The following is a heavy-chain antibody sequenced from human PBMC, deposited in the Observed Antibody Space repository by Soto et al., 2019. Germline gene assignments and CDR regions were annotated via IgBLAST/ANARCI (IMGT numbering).Heavy chain of an antibody. J-gene: IGHJ4*02. CDR2: IIPIFGTA. V-gene: IGHV1-69*01. D-gene: IGHD1-26*01. CDR3: ANGVVGATPDSDHFDY. Sequence: QVQLVQSGAEVKKPGSSVKVSCKASGGTFSSYAISWVRQAPGQGLEWMGGIIPIFGTANYAQKFQGRVTITADESTSTAYMELSSLRSEDTAVYYCANGVVGATPDSDHFDYWGQGTLVTVSS. CDR1: GGTFSSYA.